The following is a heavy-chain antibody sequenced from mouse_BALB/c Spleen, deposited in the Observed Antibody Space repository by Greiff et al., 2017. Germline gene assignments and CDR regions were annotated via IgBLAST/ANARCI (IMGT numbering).Heavy chain of an antibody. V-gene: IGHV2-2*02. CDR2: IWSGGST. Sequence: QVQLKQSGPGLVQPSQSLSITCTVSGFSLTSYGVHWVRQSPGKGLEWLGVIWSGGSTDYNAAFISRLSISKDNSKSQVFFKMNSLQANDTAIYYCARMNDGSSYWFAYWGQGTLVTVSA. J-gene: IGHJ3*01. CDR3: ARMNDGSSYWFAY. CDR1: GFSLTSYG. D-gene: IGHD1-1*01.